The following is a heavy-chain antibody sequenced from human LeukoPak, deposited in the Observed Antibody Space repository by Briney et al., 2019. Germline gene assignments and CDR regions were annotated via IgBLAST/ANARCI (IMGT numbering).Heavy chain of an antibody. CDR3: ARADRLHGGPYLIGP. D-gene: IGHD2-21*01. CDR2: INLNSGDI. Sequence: GASVKVSCKASGYSFTDYYMHWVRPAPGQGLEWMGWINLNSGDIKSAQKFQGRVTMTRDTSITTVYMEVSWLTSDDTAIYYCARADRLHGGPYLIGPWGQGTLVTVSS. J-gene: IGHJ5*02. CDR1: GYSFTDYY. V-gene: IGHV1-2*02.